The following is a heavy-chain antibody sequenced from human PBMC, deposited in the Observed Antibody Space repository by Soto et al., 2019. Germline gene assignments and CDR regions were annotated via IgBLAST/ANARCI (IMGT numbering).Heavy chain of an antibody. Sequence: GASVKVSCKASGYTFTGYYMHWVRQAPGQGLEWMGWINPNSGGTNYAQKFQGRVTMTRDTSISTAYMELSRLRSDDTAVYYCAVLGYCSGGSCYPFDYWGQGTLVTVSS. J-gene: IGHJ4*02. CDR2: INPNSGGT. D-gene: IGHD2-15*01. CDR3: AVLGYCSGGSCYPFDY. CDR1: GYTFTGYY. V-gene: IGHV1-2*02.